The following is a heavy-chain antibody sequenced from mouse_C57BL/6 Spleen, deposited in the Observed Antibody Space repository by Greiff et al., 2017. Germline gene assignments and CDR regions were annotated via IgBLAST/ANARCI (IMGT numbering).Heavy chain of an antibody. J-gene: IGHJ1*03. D-gene: IGHD1-1*01. V-gene: IGHV1-64*01. CDR2: IHPNSGST. CDR1: GYTFTSYW. Sequence: QVQLQQSGAELVKPGASVKLSCKASGYTFTSYWMHWVKQRPGQGLEWIGMIHPNSGSTNYNEKFKSKATLTVDKSSSTAYMQLSSLTSEDSAVYYCARSNFITTVVSYWYFDVWGTGTTVTVSS. CDR3: ARSNFITTVVSYWYFDV.